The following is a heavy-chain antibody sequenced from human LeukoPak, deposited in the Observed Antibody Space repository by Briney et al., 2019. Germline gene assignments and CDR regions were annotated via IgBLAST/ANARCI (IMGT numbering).Heavy chain of an antibody. CDR3: ARGHREGYSSGWCAPRPYYFDY. Sequence: GSLRLSCAASGFTFSIYSMNWVRQPPGKGLEWIGEINHSGSTNYNPSLKSRVTISVDTSKNQFSLKLSSVTAADTAVYYCARGHREGYSSGWCAPRPYYFDYWGQGTLVTVSS. CDR2: INHSGST. CDR1: GFTFSIYS. V-gene: IGHV4-34*01. J-gene: IGHJ4*02. D-gene: IGHD6-19*01.